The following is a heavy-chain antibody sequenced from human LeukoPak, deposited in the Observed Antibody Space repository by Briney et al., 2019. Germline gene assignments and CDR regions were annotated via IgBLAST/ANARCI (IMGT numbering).Heavy chain of an antibody. CDR1: GYTFTSYG. CDR3: ARRQEIAADPVNYYYYMDV. Sequence: ASVKVSCKASGYTFTSYGISWVRQAPGQGLEWMGWISVYNGNTNYAQNLQGRVIMTTDTSTSTAYMELRSLRSGDTAVYYCARRQEIAADPVNYYYYMDVWGKGTTFTVSS. CDR2: ISVYNGNT. D-gene: IGHD6-13*01. V-gene: IGHV1-18*01. J-gene: IGHJ6*03.